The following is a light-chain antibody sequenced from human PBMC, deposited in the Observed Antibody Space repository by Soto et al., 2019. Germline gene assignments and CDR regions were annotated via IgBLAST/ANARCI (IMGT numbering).Light chain of an antibody. CDR2: EVS. V-gene: IGKV2D-29*02. J-gene: IGKJ5*01. Sequence: DVVMTQTPLSLSVAPGQPASISCKSSQSLLHITGETFLFWYLQKPGQSPQLLIYEVSTRVSGVPDRFSGSGSGTDFTLEISRLETDDVGIYYCMQSTKLPPTFGQGTRLGIE. CDR3: MQSTKLPPT. CDR1: QSLLHITGETF.